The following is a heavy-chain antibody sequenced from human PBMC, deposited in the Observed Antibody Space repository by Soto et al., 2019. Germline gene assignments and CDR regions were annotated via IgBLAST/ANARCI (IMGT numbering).Heavy chain of an antibody. Sequence: GGSLRLSCAASGFTFSGSAMHWVRQASGKGLEWVGRIRSKANSHATAYAASVKGRFTISRDDSKNTAYLQMNSLKTEDTAVYYCIAARPGAFDIWGQGTMVTVSS. CDR2: IRSKANSHAT. CDR3: IAARPGAFDI. J-gene: IGHJ3*02. CDR1: GFTFSGSA. D-gene: IGHD6-6*01. V-gene: IGHV3-73*01.